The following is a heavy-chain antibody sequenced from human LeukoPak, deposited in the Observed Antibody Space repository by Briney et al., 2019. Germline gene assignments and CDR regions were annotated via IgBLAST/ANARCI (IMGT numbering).Heavy chain of an antibody. J-gene: IGHJ4*02. Sequence: ASVKVSCKASGGTFSSYAISWVRQAPGQGLEWMGGIIPIFGTANYAQKFQGRVTITTDESTSTAYMELSSLRSEDTAVYYCARGTVTTEGNYFNYGGEGTLVTVSS. CDR3: ARGTVTTEGNYFNY. CDR2: IIPIFGTA. CDR1: GGTFSSYA. V-gene: IGHV1-69*05. D-gene: IGHD4-11*01.